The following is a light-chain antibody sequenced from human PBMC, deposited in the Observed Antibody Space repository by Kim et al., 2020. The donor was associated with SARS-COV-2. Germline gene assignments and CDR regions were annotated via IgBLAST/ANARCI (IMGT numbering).Light chain of an antibody. Sequence: GQSVTFSCSGTASDVGGYDFVSWYQQHPGKVPRFLIFDVNKRASGVPDRFFGSKSGNTASLTISGLQAEDEADYYCCSYAGGHTFVFGRGTSLTVL. J-gene: IGLJ2*01. V-gene: IGLV2-11*03. CDR1: ASDVGGYDF. CDR3: CSYAGGHTFV. CDR2: DVN.